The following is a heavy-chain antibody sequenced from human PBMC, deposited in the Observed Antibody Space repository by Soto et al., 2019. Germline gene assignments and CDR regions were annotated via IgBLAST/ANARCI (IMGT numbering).Heavy chain of an antibody. D-gene: IGHD5-12*01. CDR2: IFSSGST. CDR1: GGSINTFY. J-gene: IGHJ4*02. CDR3: AREGSYSAYNFAHGIQLWSFDF. V-gene: IGHV4-4*07. Sequence: SETLSLTCTVSGGSINTFYWSWVRQPAGKGLEWIGRIFSSGSTSFNPSLESRVAMSVDTSKNHFSLNLSSVTAADMAVYYCAREGSYSAYNFAHGIQLWSFDFWGQGALATVSS.